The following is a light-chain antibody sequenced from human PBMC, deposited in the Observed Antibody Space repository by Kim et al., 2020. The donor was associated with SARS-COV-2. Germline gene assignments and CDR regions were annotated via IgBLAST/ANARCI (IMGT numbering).Light chain of an antibody. Sequence: QLVLTQSPSASASLGASVKLTCTLSSGHSSYAIAWHQQQPEKGPRYLMKINTDGSHSKGDGIPDRFSGSSSGAERYLTISSLQSEDEADYYCQTWGTGMVFGGGTQLTVL. CDR3: QTWGTGMV. CDR2: INTDGSH. J-gene: IGLJ2*01. CDR1: SGHSSYA. V-gene: IGLV4-69*01.